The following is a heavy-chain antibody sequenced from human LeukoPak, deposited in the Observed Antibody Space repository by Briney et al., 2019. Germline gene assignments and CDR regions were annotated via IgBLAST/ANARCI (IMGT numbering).Heavy chain of an antibody. D-gene: IGHD6-13*01. V-gene: IGHV4-39*01. J-gene: IGHJ4*02. Sequence: SETLSLTCTVSGGSISSDGYYWGWIRQPPGKGLEWIGNIYDSGTTYYKPSLKSRVSISVDTSKSQFSLKLNSVTAADTAVYSCARQTATAAFGYWGQGTLVAVSS. CDR3: ARQTATAAFGY. CDR1: GGSISSDGYY. CDR2: IYDSGTT.